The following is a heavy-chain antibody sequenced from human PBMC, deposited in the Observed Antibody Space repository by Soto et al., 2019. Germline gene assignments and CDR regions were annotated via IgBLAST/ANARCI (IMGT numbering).Heavy chain of an antibody. J-gene: IGHJ4*02. V-gene: IGHV1-18*01. CDR3: ARDWFGIDY. D-gene: IGHD3-16*01. Sequence: QVQLVQSGAEVKKPGASVKVSCKASGYTFTSYGISWVRQAPGQGLEWMGWINPYNGNTNYAQKLQGRVTMTTDTSTNTAYMELRRLRSDDTAVDYCARDWFGIDYWGQGTLVTVSS. CDR2: INPYNGNT. CDR1: GYTFTSYG.